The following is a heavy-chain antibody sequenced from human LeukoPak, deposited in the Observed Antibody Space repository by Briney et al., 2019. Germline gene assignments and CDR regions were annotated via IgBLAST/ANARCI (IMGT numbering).Heavy chain of an antibody. J-gene: IGHJ5*02. CDR1: GGSFSGYY. Sequence: SETLSPTCAVYGGSFSGYYWSWIRQPPGKGLEWSGEINHSGTTNYNPSLKSRVTISVDTSKNQFSLKLSSVTAADTAVYYCARMSRRALRYFDWLLLGWFDPWGQGTLVTVSS. CDR3: ARMSRRALRYFDWLLLGWFDP. V-gene: IGHV4-34*01. CDR2: INHSGTT. D-gene: IGHD3-9*01.